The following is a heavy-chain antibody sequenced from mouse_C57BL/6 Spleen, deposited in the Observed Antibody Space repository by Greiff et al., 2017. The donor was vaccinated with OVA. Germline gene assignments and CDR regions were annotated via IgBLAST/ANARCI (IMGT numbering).Heavy chain of an antibody. Sequence: VQLQQSGPELVKPGASVKISCKASGYAFSSSWMNWVKQRPGKGLEWIGRIYPGAGDTNYNGKFKGKATLTADKSSSTAYMQLSSLTSEYSAVYFCARSSSGYLYYFDYWGQGTTLTVSS. CDR2: IYPGAGDT. V-gene: IGHV1-82*01. D-gene: IGHD3-2*02. CDR3: ARSSSGYLYYFDY. J-gene: IGHJ2*01. CDR1: GYAFSSSW.